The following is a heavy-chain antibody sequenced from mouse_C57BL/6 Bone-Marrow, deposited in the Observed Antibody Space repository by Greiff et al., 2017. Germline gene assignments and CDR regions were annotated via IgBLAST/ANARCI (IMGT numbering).Heavy chain of an antibody. CDR1: GYTFTSYG. CDR2: NYPRSGNT. J-gene: IGHJ3*01. D-gene: IGHD2-2*01. Sequence: QVQLQQSGAELARPGASVKLSCKASGYTFTSYGISWVKQRTGQGLEWIGENYPRSGNTYYNEKFKGKATLTADKSSSTAYMELRSLTSEDSAVYVCARWGLRPAWFAYWGQGTLVTVSA. CDR3: ARWGLRPAWFAY. V-gene: IGHV1-81*01.